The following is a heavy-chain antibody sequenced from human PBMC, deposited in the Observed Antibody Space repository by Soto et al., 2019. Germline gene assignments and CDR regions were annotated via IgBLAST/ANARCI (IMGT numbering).Heavy chain of an antibody. V-gene: IGHV3-33*06. CDR3: AKSIAVAPEWLDP. CDR1: RFIFSSYG. D-gene: IGHD6-19*01. Sequence: AGSLRLSCAGSRFIFSSYGMHWVRQAPGKGLEWVAGIWYDGSNTFYSDAVKGRFSISRDNSKNTVDLQMNSLRAEDTAVYYCAKSIAVAPEWLDPWGQGIQVTVSS. J-gene: IGHJ5*02. CDR2: IWYDGSNT.